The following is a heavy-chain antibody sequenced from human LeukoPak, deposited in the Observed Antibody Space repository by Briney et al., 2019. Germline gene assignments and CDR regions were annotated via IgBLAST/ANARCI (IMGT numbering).Heavy chain of an antibody. Sequence: ASVKVSCKASGYTFTSYYMHWVRQAPGQGLEWMGIINPTGGTANYAQKFRGRVTMTRDTSTNTVYMELSSLRSEDTAVYYCARDARTVTAKYFDYWGQGTLVTVSS. D-gene: IGHD5-18*01. J-gene: IGHJ4*02. CDR2: INPTGGTA. V-gene: IGHV1-46*01. CDR3: ARDARTVTAKYFDY. CDR1: GYTFTSYY.